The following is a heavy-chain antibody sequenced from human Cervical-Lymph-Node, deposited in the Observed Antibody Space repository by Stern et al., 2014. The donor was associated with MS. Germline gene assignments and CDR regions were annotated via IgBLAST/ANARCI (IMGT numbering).Heavy chain of an antibody. CDR3: ARAYSSSTGGLDY. CDR2: IYYSGST. J-gene: IGHJ4*02. V-gene: IGHV4-59*01. Sequence: QLQLQESGPGLVKPSETLWLTCSVSGGSISSYYWSWIRQPPGKELEWIGYIYYSGSTNYNPSLKSRVTISVDTSKNQFFLRLTSVTAADTAVYYCARAYSSSTGGLDYWGQGTLVTVSS. D-gene: IGHD6-6*01. CDR1: GGSISSYY.